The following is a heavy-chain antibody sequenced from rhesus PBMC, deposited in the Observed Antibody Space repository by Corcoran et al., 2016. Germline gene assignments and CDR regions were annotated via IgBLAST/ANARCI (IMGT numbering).Heavy chain of an antibody. CDR2: ISIGGGST. Sequence: EVQLVESGGGLVQPGGSLRLSCAASGFTFSSYGMSWVRQAPGKGLEWVSYISIGGGSTYYADSVKGRSNIARDNSKNTLSLQMNSLRAEDTAVYYCAKGAKLELGVAFDFWGQGLRVTVSS. V-gene: IGHV3S5*01. CDR1: GFTFSSYG. CDR3: AKGAKLELGVAFDF. D-gene: IGHD1-26*01. J-gene: IGHJ3*01.